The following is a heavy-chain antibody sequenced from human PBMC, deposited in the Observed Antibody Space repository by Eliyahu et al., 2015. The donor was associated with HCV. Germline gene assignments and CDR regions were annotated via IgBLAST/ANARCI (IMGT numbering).Heavy chain of an antibody. Sequence: QVHLVESGGGVVQPGRSXRLXCXAXGFXFRTXGXHWVRQAPGRGXEWVAVIWYDGSNKYYADSVKGRFTISRDNSKNTLYLQMNSLRAEDTAVYYCASEYSYWGQGTLVTVSS. CDR1: GFXFRTXG. CDR3: ASEYSY. D-gene: IGHD2-15*01. CDR2: IWYDGSNK. J-gene: IGHJ4*02. V-gene: IGHV3-33*01.